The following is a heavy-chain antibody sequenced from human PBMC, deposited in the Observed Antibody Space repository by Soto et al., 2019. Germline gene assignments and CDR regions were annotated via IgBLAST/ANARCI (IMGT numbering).Heavy chain of an antibody. J-gene: IGHJ4*02. CDR1: GGSISSGGYY. CDR2: IYYSGST. CDR3: ARVHYDYIWGSPQGPFDY. D-gene: IGHD3-16*01. Sequence: SETLSLTCTVSGGSISSGGYYWSWIRQHPGKGLEWIGYIYYSGSTYYNQSLKSQVTISVDASKNQISLKLSSVTAAVTALYYFARVHYDYIWGSPQGPFDYWGQGTLVTVSS. V-gene: IGHV4-31*01.